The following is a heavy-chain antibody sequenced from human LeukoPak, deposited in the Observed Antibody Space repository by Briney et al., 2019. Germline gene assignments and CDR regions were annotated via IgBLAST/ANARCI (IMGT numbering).Heavy chain of an antibody. CDR2: ISSSSSTI. V-gene: IGHV3-48*04. Sequence: GGSLRLSCAASGFTFSSYSMNWVRQAPGKGLEWVSYISSSSSTIYYADSVKGRFTISRDNAKNSLYLQMNSLRAEDTAVYYCARGEGENRFDPWGQGTLVTVSS. J-gene: IGHJ5*02. CDR3: ARGEGENRFDP. CDR1: GFTFSSYS. D-gene: IGHD3-16*01.